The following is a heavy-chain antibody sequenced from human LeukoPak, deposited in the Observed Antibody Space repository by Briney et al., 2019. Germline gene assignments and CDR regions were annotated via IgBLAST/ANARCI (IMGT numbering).Heavy chain of an antibody. CDR3: ASARYSGSYYYYYGMDV. CDR1: GYSFTSYW. V-gene: IGHV5-51*01. J-gene: IGHJ6*02. Sequence: GESLKISCKGSGYSFTSYWIGWVRQMPGKGLEWMGIIYPGDSDTRYSPSFQGQVTISADKSISTAYLQWSSLKASDTAMYYCASARYSGSYYYYYGMDVWGQGTTVTVSS. D-gene: IGHD1-26*01. CDR2: IYPGDSDT.